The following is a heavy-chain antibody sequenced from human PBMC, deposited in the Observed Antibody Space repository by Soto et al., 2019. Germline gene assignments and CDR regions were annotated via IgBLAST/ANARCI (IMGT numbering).Heavy chain of an antibody. CDR1: GYTFTDYY. CDR3: ARALKSYCSVASCSPFHY. J-gene: IGHJ4*02. V-gene: IGHV1-2*02. CDR2: ISPNTGGT. Sequence: AVKVSCKASGYTFTDYYIHWVRQAPGQGLEWMGWISPNTGGTAYAQKFQGRVTMTRDTSITTVYMELSRLRSDDTAMFYCARALKSYCSVASCSPFHYWGQGTLVTVSS. D-gene: IGHD2-15*01.